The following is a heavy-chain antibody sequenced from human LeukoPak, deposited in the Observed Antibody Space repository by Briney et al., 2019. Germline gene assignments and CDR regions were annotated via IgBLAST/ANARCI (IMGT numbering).Heavy chain of an antibody. D-gene: IGHD1-26*01. V-gene: IGHV3-30*18. J-gene: IGHJ6*02. Sequence: GGSLRLSCAASGFTFSSYGMHWVRQAPGKGLEWMAVISYDGSNKYYADSVKGRFTISRDNSKNTLYLQMNSLRAEDTAVYYCAKDVDFEWELLNYYYGMDVWGQGTTVTVSS. CDR3: AKDVDFEWELLNYYYGMDV. CDR2: ISYDGSNK. CDR1: GFTFSSYG.